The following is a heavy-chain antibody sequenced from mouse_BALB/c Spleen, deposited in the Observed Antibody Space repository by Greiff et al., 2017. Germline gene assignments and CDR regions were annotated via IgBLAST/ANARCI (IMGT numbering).Heavy chain of an antibody. V-gene: IGHV1-80*01. J-gene: IGHJ3*01. CDR3: ARDDYGNRAWFDY. Sequence: VQLQQSGAELVRPGSSVKISCKASGYAFSSYWMNWVKQRPGQGLEWIGQIYPGDGDTNYNGKFKGKATLTADKSSSTAYMQLSSLTSEDSAVYFCARDDYGNRAWFDYWGQGTLVTVSA. CDR1: GYAFSSYW. D-gene: IGHD2-1*01. CDR2: IYPGDGDT.